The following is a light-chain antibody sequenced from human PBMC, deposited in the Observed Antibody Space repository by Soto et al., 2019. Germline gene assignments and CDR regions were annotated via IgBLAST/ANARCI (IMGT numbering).Light chain of an antibody. J-gene: IGKJ4*01. CDR3: EYYGTSIT. V-gene: IGKV3-20*01. CDR2: GTS. Sequence: EIVMTQSPATLSVSPLERATLSCRASQSVSSNLAWYQQKPGQAPRLLIHGTSNRATGIPDRFSGSGSGTDFTLTFSRLETEDFAVYYCEYYGTSITFGGGTKVDI. CDR1: QSVSSN.